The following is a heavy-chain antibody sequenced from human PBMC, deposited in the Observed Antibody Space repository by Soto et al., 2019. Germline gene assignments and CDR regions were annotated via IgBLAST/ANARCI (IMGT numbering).Heavy chain of an antibody. CDR3: ARVRTRGPYYYDIIGYYRDYYYAMVV. CDR2: INAGSGNT. V-gene: IGHV1-3*01. D-gene: IGHD3-22*01. Sequence: ASVKVSCKASGDTSPNYGMHWVRQAPGQRLEWMGWINAGSGNTKYSQKFQGRITITRDASTSTVYMELDRLRSEDTAVYYCARVRTRGPYYYDIIGYYRDYYYAMVVWGKGTMVTVFS. CDR1: GDTSPNYG. J-gene: IGHJ6*04.